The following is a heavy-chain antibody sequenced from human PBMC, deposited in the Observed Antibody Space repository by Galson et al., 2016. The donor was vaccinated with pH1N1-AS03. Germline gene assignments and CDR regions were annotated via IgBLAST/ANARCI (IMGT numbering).Heavy chain of an antibody. CDR1: GFVFKDYF. CDR2: TRGGGSVK. D-gene: IGHD3-3*01. V-gene: IGHV3-11*01. J-gene: IGHJ4*02. CDR3: ARIAEDCWSGYSHDH. Sequence: SLRLSCAASGFVFKDYFLSWIRQIPGKGLEWVSFTRGGGSVKSYADSVKGRCTISRDNDKNSVYLQMDRLTVDDTAVYHCARIAEDCWSGYSHDHWGQGNQVTVSS.